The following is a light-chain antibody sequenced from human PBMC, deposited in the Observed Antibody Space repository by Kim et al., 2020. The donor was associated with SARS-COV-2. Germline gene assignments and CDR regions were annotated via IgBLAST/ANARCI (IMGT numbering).Light chain of an antibody. CDR3: AAWDDSLSGRV. CDR2: GSN. Sequence: QAVVTQPPSASGTPGQRVTISCSGSTSNIGSHSVHWFQQLPGTAPKILIYGSNYRPSGVPDRFSGSKSGTSASLAISGLRSKDEADYYCAAWDDSLSGRVFGGGTQLTVL. V-gene: IGLV1-47*01. CDR1: TSNIGSHS. J-gene: IGLJ3*02.